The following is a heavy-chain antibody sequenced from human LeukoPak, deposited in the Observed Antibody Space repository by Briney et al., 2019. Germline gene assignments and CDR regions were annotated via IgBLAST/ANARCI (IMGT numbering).Heavy chain of an antibody. CDR2: INPSGGST. V-gene: IGHV1-46*01. Sequence: ASVKVSCKASGYTFTSYYMHWVRQAPGQGLEWMGIINPSGGSTSYAQKFQGRVTMTRDTSTSTVYMELSSLRSEDTAVYYCATDAAMVRGVMGGNWFDPWGQGTLVTVSS. CDR3: ATDAAMVRGVMGGNWFDP. J-gene: IGHJ5*02. CDR1: GYTFTSYY. D-gene: IGHD3-10*01.